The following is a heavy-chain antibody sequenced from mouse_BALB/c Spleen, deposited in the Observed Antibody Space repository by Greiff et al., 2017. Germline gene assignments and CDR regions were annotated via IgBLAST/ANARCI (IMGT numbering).Heavy chain of an antibody. V-gene: IGHV6-6*02. CDR3: TRLLGREYFDV. Sequence: EVKLVESGGGLVQPGGSMKLSCVASGFTFSNYWMNWVRQSPEKGLEWVAEIRLKSNNYATHYAESVKGRFTISRDDSKSSVYLQMNNLRAEDTGIYYCTRLLGREYFDVWGAGTTVTVSS. CDR2: IRLKSNNYAT. D-gene: IGHD4-1*01. CDR1: GFTFSNYW. J-gene: IGHJ1*01.